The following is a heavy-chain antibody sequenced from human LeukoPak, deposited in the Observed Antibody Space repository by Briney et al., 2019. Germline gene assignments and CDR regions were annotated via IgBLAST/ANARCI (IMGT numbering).Heavy chain of an antibody. Sequence: SETLSLTCAVSGGSISSSNWWSWVRQPPGKGLEWIGEIYHSGSTNYNPSLKSRVTISVDKSKNQFSLKLSSVTAADTAVYYCARAGYSGYDNWFDPWGQGILVTVSS. D-gene: IGHD5-12*01. CDR1: GGSISSSNW. V-gene: IGHV4-4*02. CDR3: ARAGYSGYDNWFDP. J-gene: IGHJ5*02. CDR2: IYHSGST.